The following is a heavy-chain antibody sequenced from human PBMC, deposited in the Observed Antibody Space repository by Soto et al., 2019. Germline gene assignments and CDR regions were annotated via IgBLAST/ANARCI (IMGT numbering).Heavy chain of an antibody. D-gene: IGHD4-17*01. CDR3: ARDQGDSTVTTIQDGYFDH. CDR2: IIPILRIA. V-gene: IGHV1-69*08. J-gene: IGHJ2*01. CDR1: GGTFSSYT. Sequence: QVQLVQSGAEVKKPGSSVKVSCKASGGTFSSYTISWVRQAPGQGLEWMGRIIPILRIANYAQKFQGRVTITADKSTSTAYMELSSLRSEDTAVYYCARDQGDSTVTTIQDGYFDHWGRGTLVTVSS.